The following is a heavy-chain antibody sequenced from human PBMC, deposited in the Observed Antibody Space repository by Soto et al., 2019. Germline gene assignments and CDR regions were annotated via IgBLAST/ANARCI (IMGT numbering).Heavy chain of an antibody. D-gene: IGHD3-10*01. Sequence: PSETLSLTCAVYGGSFSDYYLTWVRQAPGRGLEWIGEINHSGSTYYNPSLKSRVTISVDTSKNQFSLKLSSVTAADTAVYYCARGVVRRVIIQYTSFFDYWGQGTPVTVSS. J-gene: IGHJ4*02. CDR3: ARGVVRRVIIQYTSFFDY. CDR1: GGSFSDYY. CDR2: INHSGST. V-gene: IGHV4-34*01.